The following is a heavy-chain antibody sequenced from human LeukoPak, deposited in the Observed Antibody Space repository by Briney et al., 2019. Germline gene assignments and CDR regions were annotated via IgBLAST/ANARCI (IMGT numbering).Heavy chain of an antibody. CDR3: ARERERFLDL. V-gene: IGHV3-30*03. J-gene: IGHJ5*02. Sequence: GGSLRLSCVASGFSFSSFGMHWVRQAPGKGLEWVAVISYDGSNRYYADSVKGRFTISRDNSKNTLYLQMNNLRTEDTAIYYCARERERFLDLWGQGTLVTVSS. CDR1: GFSFSSFG. D-gene: IGHD3-3*01. CDR2: ISYDGSNR.